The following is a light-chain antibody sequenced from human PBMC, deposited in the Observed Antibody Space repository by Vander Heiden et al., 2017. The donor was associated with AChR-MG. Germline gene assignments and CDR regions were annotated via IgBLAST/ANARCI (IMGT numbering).Light chain of an antibody. CDR1: QSVSSN. CDR3: HQNNTWPWT. V-gene: IGKV3-15*01. Sequence: EIVMTQSPATLSVSPGERATLSCRASQSVSSNLAWYQQKPGQAPRLLMYGASTRATGIPVRFSGSGSGTEFTLTISSLQSEDFAVYYCHQNNTWPWTFGQGTKVEFK. CDR2: GAS. J-gene: IGKJ1*01.